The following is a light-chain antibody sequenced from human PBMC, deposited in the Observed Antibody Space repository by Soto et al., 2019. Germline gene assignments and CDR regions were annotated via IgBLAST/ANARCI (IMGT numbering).Light chain of an antibody. CDR3: ASYAGGNQV. J-gene: IGLJ1*01. CDR2: EVT. CDR1: GSDVGGYNF. V-gene: IGLV2-8*01. Sequence: QSALTQPPSASGSPGQSVTISCTGTGSDVGGYNFVSWYQHHPGKAPKLMIYEVTRRPSGVPDRFSGSKSGNTASLTVSRLLAEDEADYYCASYAGGNQVFGTGTKLTVL.